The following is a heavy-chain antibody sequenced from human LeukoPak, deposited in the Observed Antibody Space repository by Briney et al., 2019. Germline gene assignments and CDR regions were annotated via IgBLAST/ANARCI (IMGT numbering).Heavy chain of an antibody. CDR2: IIPILCIA. V-gene: IGHV1-69*04. D-gene: IGHD5-18*01. Sequence: EASVKVSCKASVGTFSNYAISWVRPAPGQGLEWMGRIIPILCIASYAQKIQGRVTMPRDTSTSTVYMELSSLRSEDTAVYYCARGPPYVDTNSWFDTWGQGTLVTVSS. J-gene: IGHJ5*02. CDR1: VGTFSNYA. CDR3: ARGPPYVDTNSWFDT.